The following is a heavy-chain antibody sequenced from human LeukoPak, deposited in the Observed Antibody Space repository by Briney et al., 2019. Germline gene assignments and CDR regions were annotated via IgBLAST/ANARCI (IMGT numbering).Heavy chain of an antibody. CDR3: ARAVTYGDYAADY. CDR1: GFTVSSNY. J-gene: IGHJ4*02. D-gene: IGHD4-17*01. Sequence: GGSLGLSCAASGFTVSSNYMSWVRQAPGKGLEWVSVIYSGGGTYYADSVKGRFTISRDNSKNTLYLQMNSLRAEDTAVYYCARAVTYGDYAADYWGQGTLVTVSS. V-gene: IGHV3-53*01. CDR2: IYSGGGT.